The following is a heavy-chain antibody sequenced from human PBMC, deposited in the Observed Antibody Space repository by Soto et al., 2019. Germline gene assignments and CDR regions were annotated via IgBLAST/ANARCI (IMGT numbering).Heavy chain of an antibody. CDR3: ARGLTQTGTTNY. V-gene: IGHV1-69*12. CDR2: IIPIFGTA. J-gene: IGHJ4*02. Sequence: QVQLVQSGAEVKKPGSSVKVSFKASGGTFSSYAIRWVRQAPGQGLEWMGGIIPIFGTANYAQKFQGRGTITADESTSTAYMELSSLRSEDTAVYYCARGLTQTGTTNYWGQGTLVTVSS. CDR1: GGTFSSYA. D-gene: IGHD1-1*01.